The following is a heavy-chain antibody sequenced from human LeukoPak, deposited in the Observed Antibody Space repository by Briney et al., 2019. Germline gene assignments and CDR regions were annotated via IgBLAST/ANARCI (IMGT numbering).Heavy chain of an antibody. V-gene: IGHV1-2*02. D-gene: IGHD5-12*01. Sequence: GASVKVSCKASGYTFTGYNMHWVRQAPGQGLEWMGRINPNSGGTNYAQKFQGRVTMTRDTSISTAYMELSRLRSDDTAVYYCARGPIVATMVDDYYYMDVWGKGTTVTISS. CDR1: GYTFTGYN. CDR2: INPNSGGT. J-gene: IGHJ6*03. CDR3: ARGPIVATMVDDYYYMDV.